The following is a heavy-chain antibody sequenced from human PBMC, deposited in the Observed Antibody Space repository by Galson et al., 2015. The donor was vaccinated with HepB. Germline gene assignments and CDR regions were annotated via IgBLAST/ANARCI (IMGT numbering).Heavy chain of an antibody. CDR2: INPNSGGT. CDR3: ARERWFSVVVPAAPTDYYYYMDV. V-gene: IGHV1-2*02. CDR1: GYTFTGYY. D-gene: IGHD2-2*01. J-gene: IGHJ6*03. Sequence: SVKVSCKASGYTFTGYYMHWVRQAPGQGLEWMGWINPNSGGTNYAQKFQGRVTMTRDTSISTAYMELSRLRSDDTAVYYCARERWFSVVVPAAPTDYYYYMDVWGKGTTVTVSS.